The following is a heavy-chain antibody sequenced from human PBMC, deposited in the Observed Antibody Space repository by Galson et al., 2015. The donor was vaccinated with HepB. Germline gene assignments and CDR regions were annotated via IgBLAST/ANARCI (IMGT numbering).Heavy chain of an antibody. CDR3: ARGVWGWGVNEHVDL. CDR1: GYSFTSYW. J-gene: IGHJ2*01. V-gene: IGHV5-10-1*01. CDR2: IDPSDSYT. Sequence: QSGAEVKKPGESLRISCKGSGYSFTSYWISWVRQMPGKGLEWMGRIDPSDSYTNYSPSFQGHVTISADKSISTAYLQWSSLKASDTAMYYCARGVWGWGVNEHVDLWGRGTLVTVSS. D-gene: IGHD3-10*01.